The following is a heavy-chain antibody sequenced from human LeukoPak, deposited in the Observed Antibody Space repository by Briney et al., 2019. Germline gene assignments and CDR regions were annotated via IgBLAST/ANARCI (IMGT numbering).Heavy chain of an antibody. Sequence: GGSLRLSCAASGFAFSNYGMNWVRQAPGKGLEWVSAISGSGGSTYYADSVKGRFTISRDNSKNTLYLQMSSLRAEDTAVYYCAKKAGNFDAFDIWGQGTMATVSS. J-gene: IGHJ3*02. CDR3: AKKAGNFDAFDI. CDR1: GFAFSNYG. D-gene: IGHD4-23*01. CDR2: ISGSGGST. V-gene: IGHV3-23*01.